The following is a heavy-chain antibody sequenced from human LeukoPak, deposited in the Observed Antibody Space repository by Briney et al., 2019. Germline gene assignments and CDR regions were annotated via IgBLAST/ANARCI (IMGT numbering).Heavy chain of an antibody. CDR3: ARAGGGYSHGWGAFDI. Sequence: GASVKVSCKASGYTFTSYYIHWVRQAPGQGFEWMGWINPDSGGTSYGQKFQGRVTMTRDTSITTAYMELSRLRSDDTAVYYCARAGGGYSHGWGAFDIWGQGTMVTVSS. CDR1: GYTFTSYY. CDR2: INPDSGGT. D-gene: IGHD5-18*01. J-gene: IGHJ3*02. V-gene: IGHV1-2*02.